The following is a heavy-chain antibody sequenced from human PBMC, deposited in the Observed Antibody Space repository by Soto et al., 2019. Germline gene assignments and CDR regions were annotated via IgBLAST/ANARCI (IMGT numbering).Heavy chain of an antibody. Sequence: EVQLLESGGGLVQPGGSLRLSCAASGFTFSSYAMSWVRQAPGKGLEWVSAISGSGGSTYYADSVKGRFTIPRDNSKNTLYLQMNSLRAEDTAVYYCAKDPRSRYGGGYWGQGTLVTVSS. D-gene: IGHD2-2*01. CDR1: GFTFSSYA. CDR3: AKDPRSRYGGGY. J-gene: IGHJ4*02. CDR2: ISGSGGST. V-gene: IGHV3-23*01.